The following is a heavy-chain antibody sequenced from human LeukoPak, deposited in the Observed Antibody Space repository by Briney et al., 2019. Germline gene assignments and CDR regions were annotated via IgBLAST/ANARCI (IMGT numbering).Heavy chain of an antibody. V-gene: IGHV1-8*03. Sequence: GASVKVSCKASGYTFTSYDINWVRQATGQGLEWMGWMNPNSDNTGYAQKFQGRVTITRNTSISTAYMELSSLRSEDTAVYYCARGPTPTRYYDFWSGYDYWGQGTLVTVSS. CDR2: MNPNSDNT. CDR3: ARGPTPTRYYDFWSGYDY. J-gene: IGHJ4*02. D-gene: IGHD3-3*01. CDR1: GYTFTSYD.